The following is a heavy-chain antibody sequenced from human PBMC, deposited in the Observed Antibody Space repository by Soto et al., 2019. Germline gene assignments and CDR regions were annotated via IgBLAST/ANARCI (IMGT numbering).Heavy chain of an antibody. D-gene: IGHD3-22*01. V-gene: IGHV4-59*01. CDR1: GGSISSYY. Sequence: PSETLSLTCTVSGGSISSYYWSWIRQPPGKGLEWIGYIYYSGSTTYNPSLRSRVTISVDTSKNQFSLKLSPVTAADTAVYYCARLGHVYYYDSSGYREYFQHWGQGTLVTVS. CDR2: IYYSGST. CDR3: ARLGHVYYYDSSGYREYFQH. J-gene: IGHJ1*01.